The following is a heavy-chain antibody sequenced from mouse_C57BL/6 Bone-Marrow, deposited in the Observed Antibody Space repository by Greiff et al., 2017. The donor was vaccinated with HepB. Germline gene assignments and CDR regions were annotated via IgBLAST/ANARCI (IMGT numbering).Heavy chain of an antibody. V-gene: IGHV1-78*01. J-gene: IGHJ2*01. Sequence: VKLQESDAELVKPGASVKISCKVSGYTFTDHTIHWMKQRPEQGLEWIGYIYPRDGSTKYNEKFKGKATLTADKSSSTAYMQLNSLTSEDSAVYFCARCPFMITTYLDYWGQGTTLTVSS. CDR3: ARCPFMITTYLDY. CDR2: IYPRDGST. CDR1: GYTFTDHT. D-gene: IGHD2-4*01.